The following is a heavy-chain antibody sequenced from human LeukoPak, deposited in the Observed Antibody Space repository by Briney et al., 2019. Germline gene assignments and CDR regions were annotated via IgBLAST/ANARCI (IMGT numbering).Heavy chain of an antibody. CDR3: TRVVPAEEVFDY. Sequence: GGSLRLSCTASGFTFGDYAMSWVRQAPGKGLEWVGFIRSKAYGGTTEYAASVKGRFTISRDDSKSIAYLQMNSLKTEDTAVYYCTRVVPAEEVFDYWGQGTLVIVSS. D-gene: IGHD2-2*01. CDR1: GFTFGDYA. J-gene: IGHJ4*02. V-gene: IGHV3-49*04. CDR2: IRSKAYGGTT.